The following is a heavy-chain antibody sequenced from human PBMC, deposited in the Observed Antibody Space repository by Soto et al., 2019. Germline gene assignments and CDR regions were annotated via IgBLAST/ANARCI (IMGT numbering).Heavy chain of an antibody. CDR1: GGSVSSGSYY. V-gene: IGHV4-61*01. D-gene: IGHD6-6*01. J-gene: IGHJ3*02. Sequence: QVQLQESGPGLVKPSETLSLTCTVSGGSVSSGSYYWSWLRQPPGKGLEWIGYIYYSGSTNYNPSLKSRVTISVDPSKNQVSLKLSSVTAADTAVYYCARVEAQTRQYALDIWGQGTMVTVSS. CDR3: ARVEAQTRQYALDI. CDR2: IYYSGST.